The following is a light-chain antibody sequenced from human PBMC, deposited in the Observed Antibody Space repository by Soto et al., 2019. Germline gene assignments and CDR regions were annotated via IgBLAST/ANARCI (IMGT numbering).Light chain of an antibody. V-gene: IGLV1-47*01. CDR1: DSSIGSNY. CDR2: VNN. Sequence: QSVLTQPPSASGTPGQRVTISCSGSDSSIGSNYVYWYQQLPGTAPRLLISVNNQRPSGVPDRFSSSKSGTSASLAISALRSEDEADYYCAAWDDSLSSPVFGGGTKLTVL. CDR3: AAWDDSLSSPV. J-gene: IGLJ2*01.